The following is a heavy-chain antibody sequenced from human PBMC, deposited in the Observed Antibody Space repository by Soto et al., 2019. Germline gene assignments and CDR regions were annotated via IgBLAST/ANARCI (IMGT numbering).Heavy chain of an antibody. V-gene: IGHV1-46*01. CDR3: ARGGRIVDTGIGYYYYHAMDV. J-gene: IGHJ6*02. Sequence: ASVKVSCKASGYTFTSYYIHWVRQAPGQGLEWMGIFNPTGDTASYAQKLQGRVTMTRDTSAGTAYMELGSLRSEDTAVYYCARGGRIVDTGIGYYYYHAMDVWGQGTTVTVSS. CDR1: GYTFTSYY. CDR2: FNPTGDTA. D-gene: IGHD5-18*01.